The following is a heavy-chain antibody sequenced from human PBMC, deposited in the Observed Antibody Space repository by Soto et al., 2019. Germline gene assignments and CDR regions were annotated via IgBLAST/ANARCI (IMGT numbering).Heavy chain of an antibody. CDR3: AKDRLEYYDSSGYYGPFDY. CDR1: GFTFSSYA. Sequence: GGSLRLSCAASGFTFSSYAMSWVRQAPGKGLEWVSAISGSGGSTYYADSVKGRFTISRDNSKNTLYLQMNSLRAEDTAVYYCAKDRLEYYDSSGYYGPFDYWGQGTLVTVSS. V-gene: IGHV3-23*01. D-gene: IGHD3-22*01. CDR2: ISGSGGST. J-gene: IGHJ4*02.